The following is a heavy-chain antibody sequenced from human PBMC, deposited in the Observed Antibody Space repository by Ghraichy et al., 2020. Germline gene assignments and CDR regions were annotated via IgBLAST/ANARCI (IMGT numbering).Heavy chain of an antibody. J-gene: IGHJ4*02. CDR1: GFTFSSYA. CDR2: ISYDGSNK. CDR3: ARVNLKGYYVDTAMGGGFDY. D-gene: IGHD5-18*01. Sequence: GESLNISCAASGFTFSSYAMHWVRQAPGKGLEWVAVISYDGSNKYYADSVKGRFTISRDNSKNTLYLQMNSLRAEDTAVYYCARVNLKGYYVDTAMGGGFDYWGQGTLVTVSS. V-gene: IGHV3-30-3*01.